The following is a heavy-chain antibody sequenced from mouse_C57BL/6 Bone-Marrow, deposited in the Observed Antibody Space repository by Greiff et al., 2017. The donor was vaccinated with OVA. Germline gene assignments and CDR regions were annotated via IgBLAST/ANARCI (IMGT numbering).Heavy chain of an antibody. Sequence: QVTLKESGPGILQSSQTLSLTCSFSGFSLSTSGMGVSWIRQPSGKGLEWLAHIYWDDDKRYNPSLKRRLTISKDTSRNQVFLKITRVDTADTATYYCARRDYYGSSYGAMDYWGQGTSVTVSS. J-gene: IGHJ4*01. D-gene: IGHD1-1*01. CDR2: IYWDDDK. CDR1: GFSLSTSGMG. V-gene: IGHV8-12*01. CDR3: ARRDYYGSSYGAMDY.